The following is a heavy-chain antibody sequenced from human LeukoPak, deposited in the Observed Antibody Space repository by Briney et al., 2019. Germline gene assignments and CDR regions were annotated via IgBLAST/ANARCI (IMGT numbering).Heavy chain of an antibody. CDR1: GYTLTELS. D-gene: IGHD4-23*01. J-gene: IGHJ3*02. CDR3: ATGNYGGNYGGDAFDI. CDR2: FDPEDGET. V-gene: IGHV1-24*01. Sequence: ASVKVSCKVSGYTLTELSMHWVRQAPGKGLEWMGGFDPEDGETIYAQKFQGRVTMTEDTSTDTAYMELSSLRSEDTAVYYCATGNYGGNYGGDAFDIWGQGTMVTVSS.